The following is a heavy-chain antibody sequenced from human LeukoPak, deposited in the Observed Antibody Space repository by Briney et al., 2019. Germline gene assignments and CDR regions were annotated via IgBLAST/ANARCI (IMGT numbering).Heavy chain of an antibody. V-gene: IGHV1-18*04. CDR1: GYTFTSYG. D-gene: IGHD6-19*01. J-gene: IGHJ4*02. CDR3: ARSPKRYSSGWYSDY. CDR2: INAYNGNT. Sequence: GASVKVSCKASGYTFTSYGISWVRQAPGQGLEWMGWINAYNGNTNYAQKLQGRVTMTTDTSTSTAYMELRSLRSDDTAVYYCARSPKRYSSGWYSDYWGQGTLVAVSS.